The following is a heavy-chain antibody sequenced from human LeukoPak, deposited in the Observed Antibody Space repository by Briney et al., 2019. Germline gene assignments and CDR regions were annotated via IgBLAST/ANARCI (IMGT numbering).Heavy chain of an antibody. CDR1: GFTFSSYG. D-gene: IGHD1-26*01. CDR3: AKESGSYLETGVDY. Sequence: QPGGSLRLSCAASGFTFSSYGMHWVRQAPGKGLEWVAVISYDGSNKYYADSVKGRFTISRDNSKNTLYLQMNSLRAEDTAVYYCAKESGSYLETGVDYWGQGTLVTVSS. J-gene: IGHJ4*02. CDR2: ISYDGSNK. V-gene: IGHV3-30*18.